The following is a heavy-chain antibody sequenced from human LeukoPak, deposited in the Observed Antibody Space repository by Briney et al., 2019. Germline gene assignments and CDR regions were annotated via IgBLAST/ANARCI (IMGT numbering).Heavy chain of an antibody. D-gene: IGHD2-15*01. Sequence: GASVKVSCKASGYTFTSYAMHWVRQAPGQRLEWMGWINAGNGNTKYSQKFQGRVTITRDTSASTAYMEPSSLRSEDTAVYYCARYNPKIRGYSGHFDYWGQGTLVTVSS. CDR2: INAGNGNT. J-gene: IGHJ4*02. CDR1: GYTFTSYA. V-gene: IGHV1-3*01. CDR3: ARYNPKIRGYSGHFDY.